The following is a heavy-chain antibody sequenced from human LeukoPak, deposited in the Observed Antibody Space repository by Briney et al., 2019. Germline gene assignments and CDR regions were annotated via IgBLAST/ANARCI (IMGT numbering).Heavy chain of an antibody. D-gene: IGHD3-10*01. V-gene: IGHV4-31*03. J-gene: IGHJ6*03. CDR3: VRSADRVIRGAPPYYYYYMDV. CDR1: GGSISSGGYY. CDR2: IYYSGST. Sequence: PSQTLSLTCTVSGGSISSGGYYWSWIRQHPGKGLEWIGYIYYSGSTDYIPSLKSRVTISVDTSKNQFSLKLTSVTAADTAVYYCVRSADRVIRGAPPYYYYYMDVWGKGTTVTVSS.